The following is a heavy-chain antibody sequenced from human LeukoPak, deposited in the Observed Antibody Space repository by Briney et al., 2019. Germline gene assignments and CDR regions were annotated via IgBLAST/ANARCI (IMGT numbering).Heavy chain of an antibody. V-gene: IGHV5-10-1*01. CDR3: AKSFYADWHFDL. CDR1: GYSFTSYW. J-gene: IGHJ2*01. Sequence: VESLRISCKGSGYSFTSYWITWVRQMPGKGLEWMGRIDPSDPSGSYTTYSPSFEGHVTISTDKSINTAYLQWRSLRASDTAMYYCAKSFYADWHFDLWGRGTLVTVSS. CDR2: IDPSDPSGSYT. D-gene: IGHD3-16*01.